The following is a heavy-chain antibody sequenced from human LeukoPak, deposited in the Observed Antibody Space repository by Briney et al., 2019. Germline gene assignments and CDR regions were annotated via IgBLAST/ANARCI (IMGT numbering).Heavy chain of an antibody. CDR2: IYYSGST. J-gene: IGHJ4*02. CDR1: GGSISSGGYY. CDR3: ARGGDYGDYCDY. D-gene: IGHD4-17*01. V-gene: IGHV4-31*03. Sequence: SETLSLTCTVSGGSISSGGYYWSWIRQHPGKGLEWIGYIYYSGSTYYNPSLKSRVTMSVDTSKNQFSLKLSSVTAADTAVYYCARGGDYGDYCDYWGQGTLVTVSS.